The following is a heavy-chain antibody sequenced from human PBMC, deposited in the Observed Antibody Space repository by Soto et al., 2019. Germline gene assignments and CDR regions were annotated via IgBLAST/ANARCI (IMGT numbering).Heavy chain of an antibody. D-gene: IGHD3-22*01. J-gene: IGHJ4*02. Sequence: EVQLLESGGGLVQPGGSLRLSCAASGFSFSTCAVSWVRQAPGKGLEWVSSISASGDTTHYAESVRGRFTISRDNSRNTLHLQMSSLTAEDTAIYSCAAQATGYFVPFDFWGRGTQVTVSS. CDR1: GFSFSTCA. CDR2: ISASGDTT. V-gene: IGHV3-23*01. CDR3: AAQATGYFVPFDF.